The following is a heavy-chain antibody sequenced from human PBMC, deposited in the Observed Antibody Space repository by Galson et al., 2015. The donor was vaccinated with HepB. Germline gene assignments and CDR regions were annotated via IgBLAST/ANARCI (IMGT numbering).Heavy chain of an antibody. CDR2: MNPNSGNT. CDR1: GYTFTSYD. D-gene: IGHD3-3*01. J-gene: IGHJ4*02. V-gene: IGHV1-8*01. Sequence: SVKVSCKASGYTFTSYDINWVRQATGRGLEWMGWMNPNSGNTGYAQKFQGRVTMTRNTSISTAYMELSSLRSEDTAVYYCARVGDYDFWSGYPDYWGQGTLVTVSS. CDR3: ARVGDYDFWSGYPDY.